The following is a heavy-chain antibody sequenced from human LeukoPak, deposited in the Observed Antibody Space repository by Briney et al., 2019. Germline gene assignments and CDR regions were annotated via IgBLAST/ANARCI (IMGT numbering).Heavy chain of an antibody. Sequence: ASVNVSCKASGGTFSSYAISWVRQAPGQGLEWMGGIIPIFGTANYAQKFQGRVTITADKSTSTAYMELSSLRSEDTAVYYCASLGPTVTTGDYHMDVWGKGTTVTVSS. J-gene: IGHJ6*03. CDR3: ASLGPTVTTGDYHMDV. CDR1: GGTFSSYA. CDR2: IIPIFGTA. D-gene: IGHD4-17*01. V-gene: IGHV1-69*06.